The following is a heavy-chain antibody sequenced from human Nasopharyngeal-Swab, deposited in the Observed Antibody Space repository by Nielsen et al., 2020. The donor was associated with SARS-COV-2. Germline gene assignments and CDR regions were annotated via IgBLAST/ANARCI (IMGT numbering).Heavy chain of an antibody. V-gene: IGHV5-10-1*01. CDR1: GYSFTSYW. CDR2: IDPSDSYT. Sequence: GEPLKISCKGSGYSFTSYWISWVRQMPGKGLEWMGRIDPSDSYTNYSPSFQGHVTISADKSISTAYLQWSSLKASDTAMYYCARLERFLEWSNWFDPWGQGTLVTVSS. CDR3: ARLERFLEWSNWFDP. J-gene: IGHJ5*02. D-gene: IGHD3-3*01.